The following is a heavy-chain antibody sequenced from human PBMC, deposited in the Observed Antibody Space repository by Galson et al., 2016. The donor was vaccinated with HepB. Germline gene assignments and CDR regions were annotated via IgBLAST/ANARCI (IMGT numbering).Heavy chain of an antibody. CDR3: GKHGGFDY. Sequence: SLRLSCAASGFSFGTSGMSWVRQSPGRGLEWVSGITRDGETTHYADSVRGRFTIPRDNSKNMLYLFMNSLRAGDTAVYYCGKHGGFDYWGQGALVTVSS. V-gene: IGHV3-23*01. CDR2: ITRDGETT. D-gene: IGHD3-16*01. J-gene: IGHJ4*02. CDR1: GFSFGTSG.